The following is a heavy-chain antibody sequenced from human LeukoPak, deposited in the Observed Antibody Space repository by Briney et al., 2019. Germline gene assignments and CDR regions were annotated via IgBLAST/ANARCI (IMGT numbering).Heavy chain of an antibody. CDR3: SRRLRRTSDETNLFWFDP. J-gene: IGHJ5*02. Sequence: ASVKVSCQASRYTYTSYGINAVRQAPGQEVGGLGWINSYHGNTNYAQKLQGRVTMTTDTSTSTAYMELRSLRSDGTAVYYCSRRLRRTSDETNLFWFDPWGQGTLVTVSS. V-gene: IGHV1-18*01. D-gene: IGHD4/OR15-4a*01. CDR2: INSYHGNT. CDR1: RYTYTSYG.